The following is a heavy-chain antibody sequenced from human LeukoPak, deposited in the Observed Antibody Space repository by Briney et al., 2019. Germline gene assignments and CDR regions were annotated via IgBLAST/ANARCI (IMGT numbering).Heavy chain of an antibody. CDR3: ARGRGDYIWGSYRYYVSYYFDY. Sequence: PSETQSLTCAVYGGPFRVYYWSWIRQPTGKGREGIGEINHSGSTNYNPSLKSPVTIPVDTSKNQFSLKLSSVTAADTAVYYCARGRGDYIWGSYRYYVSYYFDYWGQGTLVTVSS. CDR2: INHSGST. D-gene: IGHD3-16*02. CDR1: GGPFRVYY. J-gene: IGHJ4*02. V-gene: IGHV4-34*01.